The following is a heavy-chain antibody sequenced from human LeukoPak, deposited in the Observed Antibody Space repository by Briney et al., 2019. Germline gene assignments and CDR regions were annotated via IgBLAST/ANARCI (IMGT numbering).Heavy chain of an antibody. CDR3: ARETDYYDSSGYSP. CDR2: IKQDGSEK. Sequence: GGSLRLSCAASGFTFSSYWMSWVCQAPGKGLEWVANIKQDGSEKYYVDSVKGRFTISRDNAKNSLYLQMNSLRAEDTAVYYCARETDYYDSSGYSPWGQGTLVTVSS. CDR1: GFTFSSYW. D-gene: IGHD3-22*01. J-gene: IGHJ5*02. V-gene: IGHV3-7*03.